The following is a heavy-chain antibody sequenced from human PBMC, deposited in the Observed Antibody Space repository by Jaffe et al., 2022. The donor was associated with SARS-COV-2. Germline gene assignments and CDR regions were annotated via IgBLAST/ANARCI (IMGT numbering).Heavy chain of an antibody. Sequence: EVQLVESGGGLVQPGGSLRVSCAASGFTFSSFAMSWVRQAPGKGLEWVSTIVNSGDNTFYADSVKGRFTISRDNSKNTLFLQMHSLRVEDTAVYYCAKEHMVRGVSYDYWGQGTLVTVSS. J-gene: IGHJ4*02. V-gene: IGHV3-23*04. CDR3: AKEHMVRGVSYDY. D-gene: IGHD3-10*01. CDR1: GFTFSSFA. CDR2: IVNSGDNT.